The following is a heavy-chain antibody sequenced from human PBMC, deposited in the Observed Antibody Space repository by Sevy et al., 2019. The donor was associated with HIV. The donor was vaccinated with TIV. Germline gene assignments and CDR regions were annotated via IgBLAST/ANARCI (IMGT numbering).Heavy chain of an antibody. Sequence: GGSLRLSCAASGFTLNKAWMNWVRQAPGKGLEWVGRIKSETDCGTTDYAEPVKGRFSISREDSKNTLYLQMNSLKIEDTAVYYCSMEDGYNYFDYWGQGALVTVSS. V-gene: IGHV3-15*07. J-gene: IGHJ4*02. CDR3: SMEDGYNYFDY. CDR1: GFTLNKAW. D-gene: IGHD5-12*01. CDR2: IKSETDCGTT.